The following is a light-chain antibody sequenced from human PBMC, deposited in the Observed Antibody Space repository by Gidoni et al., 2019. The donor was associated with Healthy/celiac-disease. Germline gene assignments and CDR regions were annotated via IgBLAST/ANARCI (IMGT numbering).Light chain of an antibody. CDR3: LQNNSYPRT. Sequence: TQMTQSPSSLSASVGDRVTSTCRESHGIRTDLGWYQQKTGKAPKSLIYAASSLQSGAPSRFSGSGSGTEFTLTISNLQHEDFATYYCLQNNSYPRTFGGGTKVEIK. CDR2: AAS. CDR1: HGIRTD. J-gene: IGKJ4*01. V-gene: IGKV1-17*02.